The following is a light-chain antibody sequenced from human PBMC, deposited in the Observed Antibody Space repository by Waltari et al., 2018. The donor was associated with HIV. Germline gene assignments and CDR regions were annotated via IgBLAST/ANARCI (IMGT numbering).Light chain of an antibody. CDR3: GTWDSSLSVWL. CDR2: DND. V-gene: IGLV1-51*01. CDR1: SSNIGINY. Sequence: QSVLMQPPSVSAAPGQKVTISCSGSSSNIGINYVSWYRQLPGTAPKLLIYDNDKRPSGIPDRFSGSKSGTSATLGITGLQTGDEADYYCGTWDSSLSVWLFGGGTKLTVL. J-gene: IGLJ3*02.